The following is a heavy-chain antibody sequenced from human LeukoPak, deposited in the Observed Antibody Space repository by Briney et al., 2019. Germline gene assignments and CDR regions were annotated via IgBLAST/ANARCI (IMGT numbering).Heavy chain of an antibody. CDR3: ARAQAITFGGVIDNYFDY. D-gene: IGHD3-16*02. J-gene: IGHJ4*02. V-gene: IGHV1-18*01. CDR2: ISVYNGNT. Sequence: ASVKVSCKASGYTFNSYGITWVRQAPGQGLEWMGWISVYNGNTNYAEKLQGRVTMTTDTSTSTAYMELRSLRSDDTAVYYCARAQAITFGGVIDNYFDYWGQGTLVTVTS. CDR1: GYTFNSYG.